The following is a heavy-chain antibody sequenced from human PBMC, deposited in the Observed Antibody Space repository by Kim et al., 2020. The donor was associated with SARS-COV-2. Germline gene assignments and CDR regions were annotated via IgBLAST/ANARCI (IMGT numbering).Heavy chain of an antibody. D-gene: IGHD5-18*01. V-gene: IGHV4-39*01. J-gene: IGHJ4*02. Sequence: SETLSLTCTVSGGSISSSSYYWGWIRQPPGKGLEWIGSIYYSGSTYYNPSLKSRVTISVDTSKNQFSLKLSSVTAADTAVYYCARQGAMEYYFDYWGQGTLVTVSS. CDR1: GGSISSSSYY. CDR3: ARQGAMEYYFDY. CDR2: IYYSGST.